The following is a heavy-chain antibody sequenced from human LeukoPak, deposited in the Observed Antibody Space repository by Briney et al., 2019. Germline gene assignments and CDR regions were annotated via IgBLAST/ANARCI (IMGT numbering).Heavy chain of an antibody. J-gene: IGHJ6*03. CDR3: ARGVPYIHFDYYYYMDV. CDR1: GVSVSDGRYY. Sequence: PSETLSLTCNVSGVSVSDGRYYWTWIRQHPAKGLEWIGYKYYTGSAKYNPSLKSRLTISVDTSKNQFSLQLSSVTAADTAVYYCARGVPYIHFDYYYYMDVWGKGTTVTVSS. D-gene: IGHD3-10*01. V-gene: IGHV4-31*03. CDR2: KYYTGSA.